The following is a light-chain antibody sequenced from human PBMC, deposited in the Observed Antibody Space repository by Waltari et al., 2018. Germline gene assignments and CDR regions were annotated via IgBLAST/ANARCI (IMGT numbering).Light chain of an antibody. CDR3: QHYESLPVT. CDR1: QIISKY. Sequence: LSRRASQIISKYLAWYQQKPGQAPRLLIYHASSRAAGIPDRFSGSGSGTDFSLSISRLEPEDFAVYYCQHYESLPVTFGQGTKVEIK. V-gene: IGKV3-20*01. CDR2: HAS. J-gene: IGKJ1*01.